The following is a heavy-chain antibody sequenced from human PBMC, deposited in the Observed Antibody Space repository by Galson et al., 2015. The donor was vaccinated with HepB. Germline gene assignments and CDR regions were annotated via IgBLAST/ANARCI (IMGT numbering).Heavy chain of an antibody. CDR3: AREGLDYAFWSGYYSRNFDY. J-gene: IGHJ4*02. V-gene: IGHV3-48*02. Sequence: SLRLSCAASGFTFSAYSMNWVRQAPGKGLEWVSFISSDATTIYYADSVKGRFTISRDNAKNSLYLQMNSLRDEDTAVYYCAREGLDYAFWSGYYSRNFDYWGQGTLVPVSS. D-gene: IGHD3-3*01. CDR1: GFTFSAYS. CDR2: ISSDATTI.